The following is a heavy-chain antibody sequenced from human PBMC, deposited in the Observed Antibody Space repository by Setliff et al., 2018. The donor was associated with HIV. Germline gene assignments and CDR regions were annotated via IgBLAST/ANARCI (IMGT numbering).Heavy chain of an antibody. J-gene: IGHJ4*02. CDR2: IYSTGST. D-gene: IGHD3-22*01. Sequence: ETLSLTCTVSGPSINIHYWSWIRQSPGKGFEWIGYIYSTGSTNYNPSLQSRVTISMVASRNQFSLKVTSVTAADTAVYYCGGNGYYSIDYWGQGTLVTVSS. CDR3: GGNGYYSIDY. CDR1: GPSINIHY. V-gene: IGHV4-59*11.